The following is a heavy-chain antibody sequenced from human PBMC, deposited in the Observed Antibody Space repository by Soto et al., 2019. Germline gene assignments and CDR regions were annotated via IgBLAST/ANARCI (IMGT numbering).Heavy chain of an antibody. Sequence: GGSLRHSCASSGFACSGDAMSFNKQAPGKGLEWVSAISGGGGSTYYAAAVKGRFTDSRDNSKNTRYLQMNRLRAEDTPAYYRAKDWTKAEYYCDSSRSYWCQGTLVTDPS. CDR3: AKDWTKAEYYCDSSRSY. CDR1: GFACSGDA. D-gene: IGHD6-13*01. J-gene: IGHJ4*02. CDR2: ISGGGGST. V-gene: IGHV3-23*01.